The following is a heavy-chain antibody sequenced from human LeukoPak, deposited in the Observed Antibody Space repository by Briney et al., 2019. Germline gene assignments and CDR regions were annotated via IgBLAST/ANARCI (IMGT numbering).Heavy chain of an antibody. V-gene: IGHV5-51*01. CDR1: GYSFMTYW. Sequence: PGESLKISCQASGYSFMTYWIGWVRQMPGKGLEWMGIIYPGDSDTRYSPSFQGQVTISADKSISTAYLRWSSLKASDTAMYYCARRSPFCRIKGDGTCYSDYWGQGTLVTVSS. J-gene: IGHJ4*02. CDR3: ARRSPFCRIKGDGTCYSDY. D-gene: IGHD2-15*01. CDR2: IYPGDSDT.